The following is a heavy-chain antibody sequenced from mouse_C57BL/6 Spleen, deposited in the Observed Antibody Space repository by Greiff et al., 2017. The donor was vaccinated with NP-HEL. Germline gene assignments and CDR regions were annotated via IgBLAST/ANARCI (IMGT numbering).Heavy chain of an antibody. CDR1: GFTFSSYA. J-gene: IGHJ3*01. Sequence: EVKVVESGGGLVKPGGSLKLSCAASGFTFSSYAMSWVRQTPEKRLEWVATISDGGSYTYYPDNVKGRFTISRDNAKNNLYLQMSHLKSEDTAMYYCARGEGIYYGSSPVAYWGQGTLVTVSA. CDR2: ISDGGSYT. CDR3: ARGEGIYYGSSPVAY. V-gene: IGHV5-4*03. D-gene: IGHD1-1*01.